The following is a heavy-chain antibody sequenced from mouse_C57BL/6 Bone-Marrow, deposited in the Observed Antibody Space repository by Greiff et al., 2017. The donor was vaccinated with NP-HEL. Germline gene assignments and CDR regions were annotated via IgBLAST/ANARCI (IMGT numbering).Heavy chain of an antibody. Sequence: VKLMESGAELVRPGTSVKLSCKASGYTFTSYWMHWVKQRPGQGLEWIGVIDPSDSYTNYNQKFKGKATLTVDTSSSTAYMQLSSLTSEDSAVYYCARVSTMVKGFAYWGQGTLVTVSA. D-gene: IGHD2-2*01. CDR3: ARVSTMVKGFAY. CDR1: GYTFTSYW. V-gene: IGHV1-59*01. CDR2: IDPSDSYT. J-gene: IGHJ3*01.